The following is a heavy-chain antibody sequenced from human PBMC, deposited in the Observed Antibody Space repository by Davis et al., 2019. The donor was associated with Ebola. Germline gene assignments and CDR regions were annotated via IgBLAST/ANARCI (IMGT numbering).Heavy chain of an antibody. CDR2: IYYSGST. D-gene: IGHD4/OR15-4a*01. J-gene: IGHJ5*02. CDR1: GGSISSSSYY. CDR3: AREFVLGWFDP. Sequence: PSETLSLTCTVSGGSISSSSYYWGWIRQPPGKGLEWIGSIYYSGSTYYNPSLKSRVTISVDTSKNQFSLKLSSVTAADTAVYYCAREFVLGWFDPWGQGTLVTVSS. V-gene: IGHV4-39*07.